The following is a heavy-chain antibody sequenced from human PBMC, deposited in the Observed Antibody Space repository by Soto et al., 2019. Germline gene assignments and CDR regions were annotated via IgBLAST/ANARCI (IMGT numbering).Heavy chain of an antibody. Sequence: GSLKISWVASRFTFRNYAMSWVPQAPGKGLEYVSAISSNGGSTYYADSVKGRFTISRDNSKNTLYLQMSSLRAEDTAVYYCVKAGDSSGWYDYYWGQGTLVTVSS. J-gene: IGHJ4*02. CDR3: VKAGDSSGWYDYY. CDR1: RFTFRNYA. D-gene: IGHD6-19*01. CDR2: ISSNGGST. V-gene: IGHV3-64D*08.